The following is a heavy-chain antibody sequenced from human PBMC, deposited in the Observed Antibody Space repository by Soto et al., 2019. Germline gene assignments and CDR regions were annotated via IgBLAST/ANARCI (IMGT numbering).Heavy chain of an antibody. CDR3: AGQQIWFGELKGHNYYYYYGMDV. V-gene: IGHV4-34*01. Sequence: QVQLQQWGAGLLKPSETLSLTCAVYGGSFSGYYWSWIRQPPGKGLEWIGEINHSGSTNYNPSLKSRVTLSVDTSKNQFSLKLSSVTAADTAVYYCAGQQIWFGELKGHNYYYYYGMDVWGQGTTVTVSS. D-gene: IGHD3-10*01. J-gene: IGHJ6*02. CDR2: INHSGST. CDR1: GGSFSGYY.